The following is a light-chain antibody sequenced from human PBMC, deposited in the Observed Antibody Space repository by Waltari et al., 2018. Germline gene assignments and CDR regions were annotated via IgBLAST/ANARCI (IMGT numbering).Light chain of an antibody. CDR2: DVS. J-gene: IGKJ2*01. Sequence: EIVLTQSPATLSLSPGERATPSCRASQSVSSYLAWYQQKPGQAPRLLIYDVSNRATGIPARFSGSGSGTDFTLTISSLEPEDFAVYYCQQRSNWPPFMYTFGQGTKLEIK. CDR3: QQRSNWPPFMYT. V-gene: IGKV3-11*01. CDR1: QSVSSY.